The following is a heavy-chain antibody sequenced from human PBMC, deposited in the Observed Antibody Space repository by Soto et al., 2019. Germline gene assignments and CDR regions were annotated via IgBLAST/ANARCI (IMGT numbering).Heavy chain of an antibody. CDR2: IIAHNGNK. V-gene: IGHV1-18*01. CDR3: ARGRYGDY. CDR1: GYAFTTYG. J-gene: IGHJ4*02. Sequence: QVHLVQYGAEVKKPGASVKVSCKGSGYAFTTYGITWVRQAPGQGLEWMGWIIAHNGNKNYAQKLQCRVTVTRDTSTSTAYMELRSLRSDDTAVYYCARGRYGDYWGQGALVTVSS. D-gene: IGHD1-1*01.